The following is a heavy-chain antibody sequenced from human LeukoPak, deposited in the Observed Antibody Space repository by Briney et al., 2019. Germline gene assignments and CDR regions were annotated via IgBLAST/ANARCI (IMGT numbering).Heavy chain of an antibody. D-gene: IGHD6-19*01. CDR2: ISSSISTK. Sequence: QPGGSLRLSCAASGFPFRSYTMNWARQAPGKGLEWVSYISSSISTKYYADSVKGRFTISRDNAKNSLYLQMNSLRDEDTAVYYCARDQYSGHWFYAFDIWGQGTMVTVSS. V-gene: IGHV3-48*02. J-gene: IGHJ3*02. CDR1: GFPFRSYT. CDR3: ARDQYSGHWFYAFDI.